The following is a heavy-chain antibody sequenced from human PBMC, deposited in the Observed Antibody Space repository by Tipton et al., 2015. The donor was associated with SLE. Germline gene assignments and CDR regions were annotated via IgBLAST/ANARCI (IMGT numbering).Heavy chain of an antibody. CDR3: ASVELRSWAFDY. V-gene: IGHV1-8*01. Sequence: QVQLVQSGPEVKKPGASVKVSCKASGYTFTSYHITWVRQASGQGLEWMGWMNPNSGNTGYAQNFQDRLTMTRNTSMSTAYMELSSLRPDDAAVYYCASVELRSWAFDYWSQGTLVTVSS. J-gene: IGHJ4*02. D-gene: IGHD1-26*01. CDR2: MNPNSGNT. CDR1: GYTFTSYH.